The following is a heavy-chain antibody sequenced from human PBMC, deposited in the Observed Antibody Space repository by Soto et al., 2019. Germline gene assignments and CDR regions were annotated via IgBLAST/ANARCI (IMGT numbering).Heavy chain of an antibody. V-gene: IGHV4-34*01. CDR3: ARVYSRSKYQVVTAKAFDY. CDR1: GGSFSGYY. J-gene: IGHJ4*02. CDR2: INHSGST. D-gene: IGHD2-21*02. Sequence: QVQLQQWGAGLLKPSETLSLTCAVYGGSFSGYYWSWIRQPPGKGLEWIGEINHSGSTNYNPSLKSRVPISVDASKNQFSLKLSSVTDAGTAVYYCARVYSRSKYQVVTAKAFDYWGQGTLVTVSS.